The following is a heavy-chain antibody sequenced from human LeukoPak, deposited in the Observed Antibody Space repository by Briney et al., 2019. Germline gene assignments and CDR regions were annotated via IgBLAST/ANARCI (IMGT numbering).Heavy chain of an antibody. D-gene: IGHD6-13*01. V-gene: IGHV3-23*01. CDR1: GFTFISYA. CDR3: AKSELGYCSLPEYY. Sequence: GGSLRLSCAASGFTFISYAMSWVRQAPGKGLEWVGAISGSGGTTYYAHSVKGRFTISTDNSKNTLYLQLNSLRAEDTAVYYCAKSELGYCSLPEYYWGQGTLVTVSS. J-gene: IGHJ4*02. CDR2: ISGSGGTT.